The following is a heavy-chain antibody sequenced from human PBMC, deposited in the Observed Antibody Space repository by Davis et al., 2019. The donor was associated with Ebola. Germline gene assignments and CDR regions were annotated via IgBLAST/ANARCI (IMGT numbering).Heavy chain of an antibody. CDR2: VYRDDTT. V-gene: IGHV3-53*04. CDR1: EFTVSRNY. CDR3: TGNWIYGSGMDV. J-gene: IGHJ6*02. Sequence: GESLKISCAAAEFTVSRNYMTWVRQAPGKGLQWVSTVYRDDTTYYADSVKGRFTVSRHSSENTLYLQMNGLRREDTAVYYCTGNWIYGSGMDVWGPGTTVTVSS. D-gene: IGHD1-7*01.